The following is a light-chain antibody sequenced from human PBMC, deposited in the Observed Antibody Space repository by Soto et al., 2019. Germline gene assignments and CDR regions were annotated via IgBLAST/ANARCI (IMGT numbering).Light chain of an antibody. CDR2: GAS. J-gene: IGKJ4*01. CDR3: QQYGSSPLT. V-gene: IGKV3-20*01. CDR1: QSVSGSH. Sequence: EIVMTQSPGTVSVFPGETVTLSCRASQSVSGSHLAWYQQKPGQAPRLLIYGASSRATGIPDRFSGSGSGTDFTLTISRLEPEDFAVYYCQQYGSSPLTVGGGTKVDIK.